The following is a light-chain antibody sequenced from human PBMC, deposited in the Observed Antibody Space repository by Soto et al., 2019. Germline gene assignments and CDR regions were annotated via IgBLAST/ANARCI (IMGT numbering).Light chain of an antibody. Sequence: DIPMTQSPSSLSASVGDRVTITCRASQSISSYLNWYQQKPGKAPKLLIYAASSLQSGVPSRFSGSGSWTDFTLTISSLQPEDFATYYCQQSYSTPPLTFGGGTKVEIK. CDR1: QSISSY. V-gene: IGKV1-39*01. CDR3: QQSYSTPPLT. J-gene: IGKJ4*01. CDR2: AAS.